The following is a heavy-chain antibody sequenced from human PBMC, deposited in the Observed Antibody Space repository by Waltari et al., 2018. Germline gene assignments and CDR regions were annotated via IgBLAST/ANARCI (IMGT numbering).Heavy chain of an antibody. J-gene: IGHJ4*02. Sequence: EVYLVESGGALVQPGGSLRLSCAASGFTFSRYSMNWVRQAPGKGLECVSYISSMCSTIYYADSVKGQFTISRDNAKNSLYLQMNSLRDEDTAVYYCARDPFGVTAARPDYWGQGTLVTVSS. CDR3: ARDPFGVTAARPDY. V-gene: IGHV3-48*02. CDR1: GFTFSRYS. CDR2: ISSMCSTI. D-gene: IGHD6-6*01.